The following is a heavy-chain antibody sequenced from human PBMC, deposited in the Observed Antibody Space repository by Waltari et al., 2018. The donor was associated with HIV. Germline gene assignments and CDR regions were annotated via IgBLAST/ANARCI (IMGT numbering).Heavy chain of an antibody. CDR3: SRLILGTTSRYFAV. D-gene: IGHD7-27*01. CDR1: VGSIKNPSYY. CDR2: IYSAGNT. Sequence: QVHLQESGPGLVKPSETLSLVCSVSVGSIKNPSYYCVWIRQPPGKGFEWIGTIYSAGNTYYRPSYNSSLKSPITISADTSNNTFSLRLTSVSAADTAVYFCSRLILGTTSRYFAVWGRGTLVTVSS. J-gene: IGHJ2*01. V-gene: IGHV4-39*02.